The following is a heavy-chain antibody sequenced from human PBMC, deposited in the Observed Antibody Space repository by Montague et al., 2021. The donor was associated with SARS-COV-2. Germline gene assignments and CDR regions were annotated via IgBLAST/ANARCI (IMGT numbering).Heavy chain of an antibody. CDR3: ARKGSGRADLAY. D-gene: IGHD1-26*01. V-gene: IGHV4-4*02. CDR1: GDSISTDHW. Sequence: SETLSLTCVVSGDSISTDHWWTWVRLPPGKGLEWVGDIYHTGTTKYKPSLKGRVSMSVDKYWNQFSLRLTSVTAADTAIYYCARKGSGRADLAYWGQGTLVTVSS. J-gene: IGHJ4*02. CDR2: IYHTGTT.